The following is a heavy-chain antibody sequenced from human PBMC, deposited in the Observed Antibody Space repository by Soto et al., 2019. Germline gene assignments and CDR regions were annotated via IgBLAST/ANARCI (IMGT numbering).Heavy chain of an antibody. CDR3: ARFPQTAIVGAAYFVY. CDR1: GGTFSSYI. CDR2: IIPILGIA. V-gene: IGHV1-69*02. Sequence: QVQLVQSGAEVKKPGSSVKVSCKASGGTFSSYIISWVRQAPGQGLEWMGRIIPILGIANYAQKFQGRVTITADKSTSTAYMELSSLRSEDTAVYYCARFPQTAIVGAAYFVYWCQGTLVTVSS. J-gene: IGHJ4*02. D-gene: IGHD1-26*01.